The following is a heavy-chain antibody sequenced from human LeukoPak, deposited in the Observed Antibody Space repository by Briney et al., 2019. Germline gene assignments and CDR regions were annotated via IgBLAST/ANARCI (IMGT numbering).Heavy chain of an antibody. Sequence: SETLSLTCTVSGDSLSSSYWSWVRQPAGKGLEWIGRIYTSGYTNYSPSLRSRVTLSVETSKNQFSLKLTSVTDADAAVYYCARDCSGGNCYLGVIDYWGQGTQVIVSS. CDR3: ARDCSGGNCYLGVIDY. CDR2: IYTSGYT. V-gene: IGHV4-4*07. D-gene: IGHD2-15*01. CDR1: GDSLSSSY. J-gene: IGHJ4*02.